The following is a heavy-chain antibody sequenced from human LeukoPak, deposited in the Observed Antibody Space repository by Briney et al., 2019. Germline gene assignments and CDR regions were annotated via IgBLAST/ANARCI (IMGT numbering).Heavy chain of an antibody. Sequence: SETLSLTCTVSGGSFTPYYWSWIRQPPGKGLEWIGHISYSGSTNYNPSLKGRVTVSIDTSKNQVSLKLSSMTAADTAVYYCARGFDGPNAFDIWGQGTMVTVSS. V-gene: IGHV4-59*01. J-gene: IGHJ3*02. D-gene: IGHD3-9*01. CDR3: ARGFDGPNAFDI. CDR2: ISYSGST. CDR1: GGSFTPYY.